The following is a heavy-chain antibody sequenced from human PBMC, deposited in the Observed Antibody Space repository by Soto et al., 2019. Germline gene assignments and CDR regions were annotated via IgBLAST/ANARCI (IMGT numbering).Heavy chain of an antibody. CDR1: GYTFTGYY. Sequence: QVQLVQSGAEVKKPGASVKVSCKASGYTFTGYYMHWVRQAPGQGLEWMGWINPNSGGTNYAQKFQGRVTITRDTAIRTADMALGRLGSDDTAVYYCARGGRFGELLWWFDPWGQGTLVTVSS. D-gene: IGHD3-10*01. J-gene: IGHJ5*02. V-gene: IGHV1-2*02. CDR2: INPNSGGT. CDR3: ARGGRFGELLWWFDP.